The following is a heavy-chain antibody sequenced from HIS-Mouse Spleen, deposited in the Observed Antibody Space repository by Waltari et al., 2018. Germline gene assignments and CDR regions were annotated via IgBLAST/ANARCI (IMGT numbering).Heavy chain of an antibody. J-gene: IGHJ2*01. V-gene: IGHV4-39*07. Sequence: QLQLQESGPGLVKPSETLSLPCTVSGCPISSSSYSWCWIRQPPGKGLEWIGSIYYSGSTYYNPSLKSRVTISVDTSKNQFSLKLSSVTAADTAVYYCAREIPYSSSWYDWYFDLWGRGTLVTVSS. CDR2: IYYSGST. D-gene: IGHD6-13*01. CDR3: AREIPYSSSWYDWYFDL. CDR1: GCPISSSSYS.